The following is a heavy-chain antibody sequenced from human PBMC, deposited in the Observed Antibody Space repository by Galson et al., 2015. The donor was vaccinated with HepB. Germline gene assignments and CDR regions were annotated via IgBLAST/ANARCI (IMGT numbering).Heavy chain of an antibody. CDR3: ASTNRGGSYYYFDY. D-gene: IGHD1-26*01. Sequence: MHWVRQAPGQRLEWMGWINAGNGNTKYSQKFQGRVTITRDTSASTAYMELSSLSSEDTAVYYCASTNRGGSYYYFDYWGQGTLVTVSS. CDR2: INAGNGNT. J-gene: IGHJ4*02. V-gene: IGHV1-3*01.